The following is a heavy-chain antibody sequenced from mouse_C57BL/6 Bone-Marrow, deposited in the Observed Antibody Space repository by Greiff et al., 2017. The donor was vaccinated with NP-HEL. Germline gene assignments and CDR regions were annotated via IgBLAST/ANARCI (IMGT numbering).Heavy chain of an antibody. V-gene: IGHV1-64*01. CDR3: ARRGYYYGSV. CDR1: GYTFTSYC. Sequence: QVQLQQPGAELVKPGASVKLSCKASGYTFTSYCMHWVKQRPGQGLEWIGMIHPNSGSTNYNEKFKSKATLTVDKSSSTAYMQLSSLTSEDSAVYYCARRGYYYGSVWGTGTTVTVSS. J-gene: IGHJ1*03. D-gene: IGHD1-1*01. CDR2: IHPNSGST.